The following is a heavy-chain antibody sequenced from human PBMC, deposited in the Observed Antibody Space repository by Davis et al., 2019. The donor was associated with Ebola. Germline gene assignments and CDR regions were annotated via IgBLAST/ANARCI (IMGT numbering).Heavy chain of an antibody. J-gene: IGHJ4*02. CDR2: LNPNSGNT. D-gene: IGHD2-8*01. CDR3: ARRVYSRSGFDS. V-gene: IGHV1-8*01. CDR1: GYTFTTSD. Sequence: AASVQVSCKTSGYTFTTSDINWVRQATGQGLEWMGWLNPNSGNTDSTHKFQGRLTMTKNISIGTAYMELSTLTSEDTAVYYCARRVYSRSGFDSWGQGTLVTVSS.